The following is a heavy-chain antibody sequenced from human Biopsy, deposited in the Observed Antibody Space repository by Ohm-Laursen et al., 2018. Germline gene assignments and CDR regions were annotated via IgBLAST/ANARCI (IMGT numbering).Heavy chain of an antibody. Sequence: SETLPLTCPVYGGSFSGSYWTWIRQPPGKGLEWLGEMSHSGSTNHNPSLKSRVTISMDTSKNQFSLKLTSVTAADTAVYYCARWEVGYSANDLRFDYWGQGTLVTVSS. CDR3: ARWEVGYSANDLRFDY. J-gene: IGHJ4*02. V-gene: IGHV4-34*01. CDR2: MSHSGST. CDR1: GGSFSGSY. D-gene: IGHD5-12*01.